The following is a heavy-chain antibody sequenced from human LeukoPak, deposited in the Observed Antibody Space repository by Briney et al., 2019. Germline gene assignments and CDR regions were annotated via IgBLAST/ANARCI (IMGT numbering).Heavy chain of an antibody. V-gene: IGHV1-46*01. CDR3: ARELSSSTQTLNYYYYYGMDV. CDR1: GYTFTSYY. J-gene: IGHJ6*04. D-gene: IGHD2-2*01. Sequence: ASVKVSCKASGYTFTSYYMHWVRQAPGQGLEWMGIINPSGGSTSYAQKFQGRVTMPRDTSTSTVYMELSSLRSEDTAVYYCARELSSSTQTLNYYYYYGMDVWGKGTTVTVSS. CDR2: INPSGGST.